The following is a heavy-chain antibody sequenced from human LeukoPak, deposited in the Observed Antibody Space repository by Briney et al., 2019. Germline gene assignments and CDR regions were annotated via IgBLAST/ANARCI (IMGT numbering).Heavy chain of an antibody. J-gene: IGHJ3*02. CDR1: GYTLTELS. V-gene: IGHV1-24*01. D-gene: IGHD5-24*01. Sequence: ASVKVSCKVSGYTLTELSMHWVRQAPGKGLEWMGGFDPEDGETIYAQKFQGRVTMTEDTSTDTAYMELSSLRSEDTAVYYCATATLRGWLQPGAFDIWGQGTMVTVSS. CDR2: FDPEDGET. CDR3: ATATLRGWLQPGAFDI.